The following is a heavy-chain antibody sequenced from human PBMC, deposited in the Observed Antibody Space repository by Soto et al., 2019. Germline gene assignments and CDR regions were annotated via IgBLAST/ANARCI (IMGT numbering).Heavy chain of an antibody. Sequence: EVQLLESGGGLVQPGGSLRLSCAASGFTFSSYAMSWVRQAPGKGLEWVSAISGSGGSTYYADSVKGRFTISRDNPKNTLYLQMNSLRAEDTAVYYCAKGGVLRYFDWSAYYYYYMDVWGKGTTVTVSS. CDR3: AKGGVLRYFDWSAYYYYYMDV. D-gene: IGHD3-9*01. CDR1: GFTFSSYA. J-gene: IGHJ6*03. V-gene: IGHV3-23*01. CDR2: ISGSGGST.